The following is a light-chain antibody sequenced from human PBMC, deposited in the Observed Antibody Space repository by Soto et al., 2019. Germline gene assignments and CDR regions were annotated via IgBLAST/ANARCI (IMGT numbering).Light chain of an antibody. CDR2: GVT. V-gene: IGLV2-14*03. Sequence: QSVLTQPTSVSGSPGQSITISCTGNHNDIGTYDYVSWYQQHPGRAPRLLIYGVTTRPSGISDRFSASKSGLTASLTISGLQPEDEADCYCSSFTSDRIYVFGHGTKVTV. CDR3: SSFTSDRIYV. J-gene: IGLJ1*01. CDR1: HNDIGTYDY.